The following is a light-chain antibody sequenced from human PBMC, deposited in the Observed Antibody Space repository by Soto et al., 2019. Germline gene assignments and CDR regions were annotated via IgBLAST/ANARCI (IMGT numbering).Light chain of an antibody. CDR1: QGISNY. J-gene: IGKJ2*01. V-gene: IGKV1-27*01. CDR3: QKYNSAPPA. CDR2: AAS. Sequence: DIPMTQSPSSLSASVGDRVTITCRASQGISNYLAWYQQKPGKVPKLLIYAASALQSGVPSRFSDSGSGTDFTLTISSLQPEDVATYCCQKYNSAPPAFGQETKLEIK.